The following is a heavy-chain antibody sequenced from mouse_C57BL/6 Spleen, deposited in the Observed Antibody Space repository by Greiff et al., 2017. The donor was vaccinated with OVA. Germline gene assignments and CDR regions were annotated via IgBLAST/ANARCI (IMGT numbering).Heavy chain of an antibody. J-gene: IGHJ3*01. D-gene: IGHD1-1*01. CDR1: GYTFTDYY. Sequence: VQLQQSGPELVKPGASVKISCKASGYTFTDYYMNWVKQSHGKSLEWIGDINPNNGGTSYNQKFKGKATLTVDKSSSTAYMELRSLTSEDSAVYYCARNNYGSSYPLAYWGQGTLVTVSA. CDR3: ARNNYGSSYPLAY. CDR2: INPNNGGT. V-gene: IGHV1-26*01.